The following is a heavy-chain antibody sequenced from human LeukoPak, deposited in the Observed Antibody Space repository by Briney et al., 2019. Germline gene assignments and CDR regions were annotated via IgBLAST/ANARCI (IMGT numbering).Heavy chain of an antibody. D-gene: IGHD1-26*01. V-gene: IGHV4-30-4*07. CDR3: ARVQIVGATILGYFDY. CDR1: GGFISSGGYS. Sequence: PSQTLSLTCAVSGGFISSGGYSWSWIRQPPGKGLEWIGYVYYSGSTYYNPSLKSRATISVDASKNQFSLKLNSVTAADTAVYYCARVQIVGATILGYFDYWGQGTLVTVSS. CDR2: VYYSGST. J-gene: IGHJ4*02.